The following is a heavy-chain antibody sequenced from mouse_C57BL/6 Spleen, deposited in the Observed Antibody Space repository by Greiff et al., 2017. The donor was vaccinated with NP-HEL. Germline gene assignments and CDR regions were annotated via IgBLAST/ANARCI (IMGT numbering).Heavy chain of an antibody. D-gene: IGHD2-4*01. Sequence: VQLQQSGPELVKPGASVKISCKASGYAFSSSWMNWVKQRPGKGLEWIGRIYPGDGDTNYNGKFKGKATLTADKSSSTAYMQLSSLTSEDSAVYFCAHDYDWFAYWGQGTLVTVSA. CDR2: IYPGDGDT. V-gene: IGHV1-82*01. CDR1: GYAFSSSW. J-gene: IGHJ3*01. CDR3: AHDYDWFAY.